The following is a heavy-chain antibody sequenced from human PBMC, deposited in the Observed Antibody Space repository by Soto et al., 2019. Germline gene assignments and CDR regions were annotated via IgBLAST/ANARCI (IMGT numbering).Heavy chain of an antibody. V-gene: IGHV3-48*02. CDR1: GFTFSSYS. CDR3: ARALSGYDSSGG. Sequence: EVQLVESGGGLVQPGGSLRLSCAASGFTFSSYSMNWVRQAPGKGLEWVSYISRSSSTIYYADSVKGRFTISRDNAKTSLYLQMNSLRDEDTAVYYCARALSGYDSSGGWGQGTLVTVSS. CDR2: ISRSSSTI. D-gene: IGHD3-22*01. J-gene: IGHJ4*02.